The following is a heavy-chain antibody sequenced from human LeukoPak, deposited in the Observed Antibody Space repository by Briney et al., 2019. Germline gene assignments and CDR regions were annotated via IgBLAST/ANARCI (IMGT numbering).Heavy chain of an antibody. CDR1: GFTFSSYG. J-gene: IGHJ4*02. D-gene: IGHD6-19*01. CDR2: IYSGGST. V-gene: IGHV3-66*01. CDR3: AREESSEAGY. Sequence: GGSLRLSCAASGFTFSSYGMHWVRQAPGKGLEWVSVIYSGGSTYYADSVKGRFTISRDNSKNTLYLQMNSLRAEDTAVYYCAREESSEAGYWGQGTLVTVSS.